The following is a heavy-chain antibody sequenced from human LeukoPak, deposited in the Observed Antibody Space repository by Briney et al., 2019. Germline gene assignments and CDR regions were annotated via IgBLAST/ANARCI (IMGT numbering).Heavy chain of an antibody. V-gene: IGHV1-46*01. CDR3: ARDTNPPYSSGWPFDY. J-gene: IGHJ4*02. Sequence: ASVKVSCKASGYTFTNYYMHWVRQAPGQGLEWMGIINPSGGSTNYAQKLQGRVTMTTDTSTSTAYMELRSLRSDDTAVCYCARDTNPPYSSGWPFDYWGQGTLVTVSS. CDR1: GYTFTNYY. CDR2: INPSGGST. D-gene: IGHD6-19*01.